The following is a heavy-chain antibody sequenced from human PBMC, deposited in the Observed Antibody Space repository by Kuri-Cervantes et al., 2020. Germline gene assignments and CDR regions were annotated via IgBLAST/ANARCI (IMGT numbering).Heavy chain of an antibody. CDR2: IYYSGST. J-gene: IGHJ6*02. CDR3: ARVAIRVATTKPRRYGMDV. CDR1: GCPISSGDYY. V-gene: IGHV4-30-4*01. D-gene: IGHD5-12*01. Sequence: SETLSLTCTVSGCPISSGDYYWSWIRQPPGKGLVWIGDIYYSGSTYYTPSLKSRVTISVDTSKNQFSLKLSSVTAAATAVYYCARVAIRVATTKPRRYGMDVWGQGTTVTVSS.